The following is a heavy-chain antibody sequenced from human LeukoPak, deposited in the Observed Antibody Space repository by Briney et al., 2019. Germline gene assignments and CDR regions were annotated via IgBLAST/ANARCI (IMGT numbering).Heavy chain of an antibody. CDR2: IYLSWST. D-gene: IGHD3-16*02. Sequence: SETLSLTCTVSGGSISSYVWSWIRQPPGKGLEWIGYIYLSWSTNYNPSLKSRVTMSVDTSKNQFSLKLSSVTAADTAVYYCARHARSMITFGGVIVSPFDYWGQGTLVTVSS. CDR1: GGSISSYV. J-gene: IGHJ4*02. CDR3: ARHARSMITFGGVIVSPFDY. V-gene: IGHV4-59*08.